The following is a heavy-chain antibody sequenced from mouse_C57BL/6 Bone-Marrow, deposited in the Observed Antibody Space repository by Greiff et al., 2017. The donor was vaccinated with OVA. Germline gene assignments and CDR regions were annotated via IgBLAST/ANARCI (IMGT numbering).Heavy chain of an antibody. CDR3: TRESYFRFAY. CDR2: IYPGDGDT. J-gene: IGHJ3*01. CDR1: GYAFSSSW. D-gene: IGHD2-12*01. Sequence: LVESGPELVKPGASVKISCKASGYAFSSSWMNWVKQRPGKGLEWIGRIYPGDGDTNYNGKFKGKATLTADKSSSTAYMQLSSLTSEDSAVYFCTRESYFRFAYWGQGTLVTVSA. V-gene: IGHV1-82*01.